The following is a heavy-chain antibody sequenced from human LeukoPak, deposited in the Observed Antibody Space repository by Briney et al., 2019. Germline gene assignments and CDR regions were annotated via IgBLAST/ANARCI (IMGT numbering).Heavy chain of an antibody. J-gene: IGHJ4*02. D-gene: IGHD6-6*01. CDR1: GFTFSSYG. CDR3: ARDRIAGRQFNDY. V-gene: IGHV3-21*01. Sequence: GRSLRLSCAASGFTFSSYGMHWVRQAPGRGLEWVSSISSSSSYIYYADSVKGRFTISRDNAKNSLYLQMNSLRAEDTAVYYCARDRIAGRQFNDYWGQGTLVTVSS. CDR2: ISSSSSYI.